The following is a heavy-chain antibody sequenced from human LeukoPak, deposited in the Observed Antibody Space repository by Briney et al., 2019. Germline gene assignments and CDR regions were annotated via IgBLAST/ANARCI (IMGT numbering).Heavy chain of an antibody. J-gene: IGHJ6*02. Sequence: PSQTLSLTCAVSGGSISSGGYSWSWIRQPPGKGLEWIGYIYHSGSTYYNPSLKSRVTISVDRSKNQFSLKLSSVTAADTAVYYCARVAGLQDGYYYYGMDVWGQGTTVTVSS. D-gene: IGHD4-11*01. CDR3: ARVAGLQDGYYYYGMDV. CDR2: IYHSGST. V-gene: IGHV4-30-2*01. CDR1: GGSISSGGYS.